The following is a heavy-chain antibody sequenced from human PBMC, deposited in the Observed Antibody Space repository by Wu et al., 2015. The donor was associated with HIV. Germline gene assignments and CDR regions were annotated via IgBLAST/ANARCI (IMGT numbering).Heavy chain of an antibody. Sequence: QVQLVQSGAEVKKPGSSVKVSCKASGGTFSSYAINWVRQAPGQGLEWMGGIIPIFGTANYAQKFQGRVTITADKSTSTAYMELSSLRSEDTAMYYCARTHDYQNYYYYYMDVWGKGTTVTVSS. D-gene: IGHD4/OR15-4a*01. CDR3: ARTHDYQNYYYYYMDV. CDR2: IIPIFGTA. CDR1: GGTFSSYA. V-gene: IGHV1-69*14. J-gene: IGHJ6*03.